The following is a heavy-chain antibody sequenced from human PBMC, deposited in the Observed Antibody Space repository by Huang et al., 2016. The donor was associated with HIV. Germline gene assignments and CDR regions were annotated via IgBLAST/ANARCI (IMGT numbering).Heavy chain of an antibody. Sequence: QLRESGPGLVTPSETLSLTCSASGTSMTSSTFYWGWFRQPPGRGLAWLGSVYFLVNTSYNPSLKSRVTISIDTANKQYSMRLTSVTAADTAVYFCAREVRSVDTDRPDGYYYRGLDVWGQGTTVIVSS. D-gene: IGHD2-2*03. V-gene: IGHV4-39*02. CDR2: VYFLVNT. J-gene: IGHJ6*02. CDR3: AREVRSVDTDRPDGYYYRGLDV. CDR1: GTSMTSSTFY.